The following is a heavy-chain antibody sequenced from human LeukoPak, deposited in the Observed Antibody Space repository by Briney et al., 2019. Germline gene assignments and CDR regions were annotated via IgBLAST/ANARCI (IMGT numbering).Heavy chain of an antibody. CDR3: AREVSGSCDY. J-gene: IGHJ4*02. D-gene: IGHD2-15*01. CDR1: GFTFSSYA. CDR2: ISGNGGST. Sequence: GGSLRLSCAASGFTFSSYAMHWVRQAPGKGLEYVSAISGNGGSTYYANSVKGRFTISRDNSKNTLYLQMGSLRAEDMAVYYCAREVSGSCDYWGQGTLVTVSS. V-gene: IGHV3-64*01.